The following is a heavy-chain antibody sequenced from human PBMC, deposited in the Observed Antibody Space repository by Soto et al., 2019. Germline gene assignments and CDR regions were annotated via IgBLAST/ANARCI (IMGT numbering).Heavy chain of an antibody. V-gene: IGHV3-30*18. CDR3: AKXLLXYSGSNDDC. D-gene: IGHD1-26*01. CDR2: ISYDGGNT. CDR1: GFSFSGYG. Sequence: QVQLVESGGGMVQPGRSLRLSCAASGFSFSGYGMHWVRQAPGKGLEWVAVISYDGGNTYYADSVKGRFTISRDNXKXTXXXQXXXXXXXXTAVYYCAKXLLXYSGSNDDCWGQGTLVTVSS. J-gene: IGHJ4*02.